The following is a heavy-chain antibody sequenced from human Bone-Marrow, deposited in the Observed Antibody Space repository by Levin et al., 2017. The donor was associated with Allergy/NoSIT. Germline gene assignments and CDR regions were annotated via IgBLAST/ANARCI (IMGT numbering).Heavy chain of an antibody. D-gene: IGHD1-26*01. Sequence: GGSLRLSCTASGFTFNKYGLTWVRQAPGKGLEWVASIGGSGVDSNYADSVRGRFTITRDKNMIFLQMNSLRVEDTAIYYCAKDPMWDRYNFDMDVWGQGTSVIVSS. J-gene: IGHJ6*02. CDR3: AKDPMWDRYNFDMDV. V-gene: IGHV3-23*01. CDR1: GFTFNKYG. CDR2: IGGSGVDS.